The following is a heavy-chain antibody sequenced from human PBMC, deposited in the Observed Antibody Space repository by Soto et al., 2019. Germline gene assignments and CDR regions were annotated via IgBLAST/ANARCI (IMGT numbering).Heavy chain of an antibody. D-gene: IGHD3-22*01. V-gene: IGHV3-23*01. J-gene: IGHJ4*02. CDR2: ISGSGGST. Sequence: EVQLLESGGGLVQPGGSLRLSCAASGFTFSSYAMSWVRQAAGRGLEWVSAISGSGGSTYYADSVKGRFTISKDNSKNTLYLQMNSLRAEDTAVYYCAKDSSGYPGGYFDYWGQGTLVTVSS. CDR1: GFTFSSYA. CDR3: AKDSSGYPGGYFDY.